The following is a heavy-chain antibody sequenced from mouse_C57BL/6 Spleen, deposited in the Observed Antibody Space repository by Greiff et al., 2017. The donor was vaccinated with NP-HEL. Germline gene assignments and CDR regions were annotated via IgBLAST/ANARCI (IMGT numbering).Heavy chain of an antibody. D-gene: IGHD1-1*01. V-gene: IGHV1-82*01. Sequence: VKVVESGPELVKPGASVKISCKASGYAFSSSWMNWVKQRPGKGLEWIGRIYPGDGDTNYNGKFKGKATLTADKSSSTAYMQLSSLTSEDSAVYFCARADYYGSSYGEYWGQGTTLTVSS. J-gene: IGHJ2*01. CDR1: GYAFSSSW. CDR3: ARADYYGSSYGEY. CDR2: IYPGDGDT.